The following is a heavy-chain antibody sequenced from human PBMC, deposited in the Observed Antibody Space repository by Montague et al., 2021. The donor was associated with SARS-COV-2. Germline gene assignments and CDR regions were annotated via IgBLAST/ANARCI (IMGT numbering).Heavy chain of an antibody. CDR3: SRLGRLPYSFDV. CDR1: HFSITSYY. D-gene: IGHD2-15*01. V-gene: IGHV4-59*08. CDR2: VYYNGNT. Sequence: SETLSLTCTVSHFSITSYYWTWLRQPPGKGLEWIGNVYYNGNTYYNSSLKSRVTMSTDTSKNQFSLRVTSVTAAATAMYYCSRLGRLPYSFDVWGRGALVTVSS. J-gene: IGHJ2*01.